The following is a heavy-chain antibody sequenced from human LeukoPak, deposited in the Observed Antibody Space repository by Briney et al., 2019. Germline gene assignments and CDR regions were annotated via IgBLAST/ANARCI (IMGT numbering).Heavy chain of an antibody. J-gene: IGHJ3*02. CDR1: GGSISSHY. V-gene: IGHV4-59*11. D-gene: IGHD3-22*01. CDR3: ARDVYDSSGGEAFDI. CDR2: IYYSGST. Sequence: PSETLSLTCTVSGGSISSHYWSWIRQPPAKGLEWIGYIYYSGSTNYNPSLKSRLTISVDTSKNQFSLTLSSVTAADTAVYYCARDVYDSSGGEAFDIWGQGTMVTVSS.